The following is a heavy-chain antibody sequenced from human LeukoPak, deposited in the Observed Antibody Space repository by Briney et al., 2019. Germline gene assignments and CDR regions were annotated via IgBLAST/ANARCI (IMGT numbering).Heavy chain of an antibody. J-gene: IGHJ4*02. CDR2: MTPNSGNT. Sequence: ASVKVSCKASGYTFTNYDINWVRQATGQGLEWMGWMTPNSGNTGYAQKFQGRVTITRNISISTAYMELSSLRSEDTAVYYCARSFWSGYTDYWGQGTLVTVSS. V-gene: IGHV1-8*03. CDR3: ARSFWSGYTDY. CDR1: GYTFTNYD. D-gene: IGHD3-3*01.